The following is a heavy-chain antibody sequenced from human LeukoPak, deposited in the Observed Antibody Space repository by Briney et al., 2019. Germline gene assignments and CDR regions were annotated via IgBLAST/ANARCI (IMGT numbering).Heavy chain of an antibody. CDR2: ISAYNGNT. CDR3: ARGDYDFWSGYPYYFDY. D-gene: IGHD3-3*01. V-gene: IGHV1-18*01. J-gene: IGHJ4*02. CDR1: GGTFNSYA. Sequence: ASVKVSCKASGGTFNSYAISWVRQAPGQGLEWMGWISAYNGNTNYAQKLQGRVTMTTDTSTSTAYMELRSLRSDDTAVYYCARGDYDFWSGYPYYFDYWGQGTLVTVSS.